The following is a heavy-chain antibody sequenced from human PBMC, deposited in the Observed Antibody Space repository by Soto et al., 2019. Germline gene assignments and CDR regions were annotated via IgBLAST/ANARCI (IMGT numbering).Heavy chain of an antibody. CDR3: ARSRIRGYSGYDSSYFDY. J-gene: IGHJ4*02. D-gene: IGHD5-12*01. Sequence: GGSLRLSCAASGFTFSSYSMHWVRQAPGKGLEWVAVISYDGSNKYYADSVKGRFTISRDNSKNTLYLQMNSLRAEDTAVYYCARSRIRGYSGYDSSYFDYWGQGTLVTVSS. V-gene: IGHV3-30-3*01. CDR1: GFTFSSYS. CDR2: ISYDGSNK.